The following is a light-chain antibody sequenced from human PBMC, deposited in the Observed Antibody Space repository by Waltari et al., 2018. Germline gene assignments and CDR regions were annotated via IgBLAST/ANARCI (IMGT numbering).Light chain of an antibody. CDR1: SGNVGASNY. Sequence: QSALTQPASVSGSPGQSITISCTEASGNVGASNYVSWYQQHQGKALHLLIYDVPVRPSVVSNRFSGSKSDNTASLTSSGLQAEDEADYYCCSYISSTITWVFGGGTKLTVL. V-gene: IGLV2-14*03. CDR3: CSYISSTITWV. J-gene: IGLJ3*02. CDR2: DVP.